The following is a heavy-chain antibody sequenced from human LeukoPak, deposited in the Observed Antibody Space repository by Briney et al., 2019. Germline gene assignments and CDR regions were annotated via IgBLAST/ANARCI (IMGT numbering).Heavy chain of an antibody. J-gene: IGHJ4*02. V-gene: IGHV1-69*06. D-gene: IGHD3-22*01. CDR2: IIPIFGTA. CDR3: ARTSQGVKKNYYDSSGYYPNFDY. CDR1: GGTFSSYA. Sequence: GSSVKVSCKASGGTFSSYAISWVRQAPGQGLEWMGGIIPIFGTANYAQKFQGRVTITADKSTSTAYMELSSLRSEDTAVYYCARTSQGVKKNYYDSSGYYPNFDYWGQGTLVTVSS.